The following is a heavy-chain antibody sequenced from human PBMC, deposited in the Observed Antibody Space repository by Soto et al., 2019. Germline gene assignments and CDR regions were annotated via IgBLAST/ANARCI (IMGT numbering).Heavy chain of an antibody. J-gene: IGHJ6*02. CDR3: ARDGHSGCDWVYLYGMDV. D-gene: IGHD5-12*01. Sequence: PGESLKISCKGSGYSFASYWIGWVRQMPRKGLEWMGSIYPADSDTRYSPSLQGQVTISADKSIRTAYLQWSSLKASDTAMYYCARDGHSGCDWVYLYGMDVWGQGTTVTVSS. CDR1: GYSFASYW. V-gene: IGHV5-51*01. CDR2: IYPADSDT.